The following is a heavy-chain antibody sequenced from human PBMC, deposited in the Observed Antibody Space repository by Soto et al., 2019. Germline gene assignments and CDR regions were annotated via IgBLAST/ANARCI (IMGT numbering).Heavy chain of an antibody. J-gene: IGHJ6*02. CDR3: ARAPKMTTVTLIDDYYYYGMDV. V-gene: IGHV1-69*06. Sequence: QVQLVQSGAEVKKPGSSVKVSCKASGGTFSSNAISWVRQAPGQGLEWMGGIIPIFGTANYAQKFQGRVTITADKSTSTAYMDLSSLRSEDTAVYYCARAPKMTTVTLIDDYYYYGMDVWGQGTTVTVSS. CDR1: GGTFSSNA. CDR2: IIPIFGTA. D-gene: IGHD4-4*01.